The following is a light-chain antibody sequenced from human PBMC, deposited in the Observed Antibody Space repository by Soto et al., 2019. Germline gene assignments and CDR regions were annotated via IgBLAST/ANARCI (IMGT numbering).Light chain of an antibody. CDR3: CSYAGSYTHV. Sequence: QSVLSQPPSVSGAPGQRVTISCTGSSSNIGAGYDAHWFQQVPGTAPKLLIYGSTNRPSGVPDRFSGSKSGTSASLTISGLQAEDEADYYCCSYAGSYTHVFGTGTKVTVL. V-gene: IGLV1-40*01. J-gene: IGLJ1*01. CDR2: GST. CDR1: SSNIGAGYD.